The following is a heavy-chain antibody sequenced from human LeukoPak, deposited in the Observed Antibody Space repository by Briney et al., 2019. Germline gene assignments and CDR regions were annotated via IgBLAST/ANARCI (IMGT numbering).Heavy chain of an antibody. CDR1: GFTFGNYG. CDR3: VRDSLKTVRGVSFDY. D-gene: IGHD3-10*01. J-gene: IGHJ4*02. CDR2: ISSSSSPI. Sequence: GGSLRLSCAASGFTFGNYGMNWVRQAPGKGLEWVSYISSSSSPIYYTESVKGRFTISRDNVDNSLYLQMNSLRDEDTAVYYCVRDSLKTVRGVSFDYWGQGTLVTVSS. V-gene: IGHV3-48*02.